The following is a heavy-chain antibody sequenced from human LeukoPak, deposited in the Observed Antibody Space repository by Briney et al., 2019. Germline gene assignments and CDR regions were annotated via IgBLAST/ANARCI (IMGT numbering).Heavy chain of an antibody. V-gene: IGHV1-69*13. J-gene: IGHJ3*02. CDR1: EGTFSSYA. D-gene: IGHD5-24*01. Sequence: SVKVSCKASEGTFSSYAISWVRQAPGQGLEWMGGIIPIFGTANYEQKFQGRVTITADESTSTAYMELSSLRSEDTAVYYCARARTTRDGYNYGAFDIWGQGTMVTVSS. CDR2: IIPIFGTA. CDR3: ARARTTRDGYNYGAFDI.